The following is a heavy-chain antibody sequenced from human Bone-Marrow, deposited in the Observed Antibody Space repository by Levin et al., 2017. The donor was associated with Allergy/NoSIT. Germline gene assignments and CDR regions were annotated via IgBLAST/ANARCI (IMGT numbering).Heavy chain of an antibody. D-gene: IGHD3-22*01. CDR2: INPNSGGT. Sequence: GESLKISCKASGYTFTDYYMNWVRQAPGQGLEWMGWINPNSGGTNYAQKFQGRVTMTRDTSISTAYLELSGLRSDDTAVYDCAREHDYYDRAFDIWGQGTMVTVSS. V-gene: IGHV1-2*02. J-gene: IGHJ3*02. CDR1: GYTFTDYY. CDR3: AREHDYYDRAFDI.